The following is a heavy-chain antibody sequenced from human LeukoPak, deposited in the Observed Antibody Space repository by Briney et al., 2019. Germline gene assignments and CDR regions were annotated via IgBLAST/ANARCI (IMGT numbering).Heavy chain of an antibody. D-gene: IGHD2-15*01. V-gene: IGHV1-69*01. CDR2: IIPIFGTA. CDR1: GGPFRSYA. Sequence: SVKVSCQASGGPFRSYAISWVRQAPGQGLEWMGGIIPIFGTANYAQKFQGRVTITADESTSTAYMELSSLRSEDTAAYYCAVGNCSGGSCFPGSYYYGMDVWGQGTTVTVSS. J-gene: IGHJ6*02. CDR3: AVGNCSGGSCFPGSYYYGMDV.